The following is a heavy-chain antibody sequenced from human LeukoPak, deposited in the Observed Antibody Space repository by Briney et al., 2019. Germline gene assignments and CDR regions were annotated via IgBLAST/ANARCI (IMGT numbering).Heavy chain of an antibody. CDR1: GFTFSSYA. Sequence: GALRLSCAASGFTFSSYAMSWVRQAPGKGLEWVSAISDSGGSTYHVDSVKGRFTISRDNSKNTLYLQMNSLRAEDTAVYYCAKSYGSGTGYYFDYWGQGTLVTVSS. CDR3: AKSYGSGTGYYFDY. J-gene: IGHJ4*02. D-gene: IGHD3-10*01. V-gene: IGHV3-23*01. CDR2: ISDSGGST.